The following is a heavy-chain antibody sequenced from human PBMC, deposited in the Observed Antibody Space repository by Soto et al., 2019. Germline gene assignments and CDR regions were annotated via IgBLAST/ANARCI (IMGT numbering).Heavy chain of an antibody. Sequence: QVQLVQSGAEVNKPGSSVKVSCKASGGTFSSYTISWVRQAPGQGLEWMGRIIPILGIANYAQKFQGRVTSNADKSTSTAYMELSSLRSEDTAVYYCARNYGDYDYYFDYWGQRTLVTVSS. V-gene: IGHV1-69*02. CDR3: ARNYGDYDYYFDY. CDR2: IIPILGIA. CDR1: GGTFSSYT. D-gene: IGHD4-17*01. J-gene: IGHJ4*02.